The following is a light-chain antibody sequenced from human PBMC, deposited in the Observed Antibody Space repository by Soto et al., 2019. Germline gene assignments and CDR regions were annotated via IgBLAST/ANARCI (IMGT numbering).Light chain of an antibody. CDR2: GAS. CDR1: QSVSTN. V-gene: IGKV3-15*01. Sequence: IVLTQSPAALSVSPGERATLSCRASQSVSTNLAWYQQKPGQPPRLLIYGASTRATGVPARFSGSGSGTEVTLTIISMQSEDVAVYYCQQYNAWPSRTFGQGTKVEIK. J-gene: IGKJ2*02. CDR3: QQYNAWPSRT.